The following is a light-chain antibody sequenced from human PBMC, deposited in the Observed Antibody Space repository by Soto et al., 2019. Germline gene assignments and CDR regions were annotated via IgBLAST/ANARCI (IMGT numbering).Light chain of an antibody. J-gene: IGKJ1*01. Sequence: DIVLTQSPGTLSSSPGDRATISCRASQSVSYIYLAWYQQKAGQAPRLLIYGASSRATAIPDRFSGSGSGTDFTLTISSLEPEDFAAYYCQQYDSSPRTFGQGTKVEV. CDR2: GAS. V-gene: IGKV3-20*01. CDR1: QSVSYIY. CDR3: QQYDSSPRT.